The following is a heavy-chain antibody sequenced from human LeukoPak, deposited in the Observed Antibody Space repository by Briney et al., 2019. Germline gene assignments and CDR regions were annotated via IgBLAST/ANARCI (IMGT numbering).Heavy chain of an antibody. CDR3: ARVGDGYSVNYFDY. Sequence: PGGSLRLSCAASGFTFSNYNMNWVRQAPGKGLEYVSYISSSSTVYYADSVKGRFTVSRDNAKNPLYLQMNSLRDEDTTMFYCARVGDGYSVNYFDYWGQGTLVTVSS. J-gene: IGHJ4*02. CDR2: ISSSSTV. D-gene: IGHD5-24*01. V-gene: IGHV3-48*02. CDR1: GFTFSNYN.